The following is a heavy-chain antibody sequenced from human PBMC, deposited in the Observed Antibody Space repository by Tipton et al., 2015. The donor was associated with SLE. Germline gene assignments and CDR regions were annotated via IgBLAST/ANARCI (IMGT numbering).Heavy chain of an antibody. J-gene: IGHJ2*01. D-gene: IGHD1-26*01. CDR2: IYTSGST. Sequence: TLSLTCTVSGGSISSGSYYWSWIRQPAGKGLEWIGHIYTSGSTNYNPSLKSRVTISVDTSKNQFSLRLSSVTAADTAVYYCARGGGYFVRYFDLWGRGTLVTVSS. CDR1: GGSISSGSYY. CDR3: ARGGGYFVRYFDL. V-gene: IGHV4-61*09.